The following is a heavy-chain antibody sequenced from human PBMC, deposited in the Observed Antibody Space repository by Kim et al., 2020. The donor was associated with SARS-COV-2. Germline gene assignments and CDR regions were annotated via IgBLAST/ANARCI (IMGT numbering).Heavy chain of an antibody. Sequence: GGSLRLSCAASGFTFSSYAMHWVRQAPGKGLEWVAVISYDGSNKYYADSVKGRFTISRDNSKNTLYLQMNSLRAEDTAVYYCARGLRRLYYFDYWGQGTLVTVSS. CDR1: GFTFSSYA. J-gene: IGHJ4*02. V-gene: IGHV3-30*04. CDR3: ARGLRRLYYFDY. D-gene: IGHD4-17*01. CDR2: ISYDGSNK.